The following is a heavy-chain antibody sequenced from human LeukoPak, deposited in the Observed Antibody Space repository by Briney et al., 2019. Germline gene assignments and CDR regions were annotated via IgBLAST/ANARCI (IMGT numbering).Heavy chain of an antibody. D-gene: IGHD5-18*01. CDR1: GGSISSSSYY. CDR3: ARISYGPFEGDY. Sequence: TPSETLSLTCTVSGGSISSSSYYWGWIRQPPGKGLEWIGSIYYSGSTYYNPSLKSRVTISVDTSKNQFSLKLSSVTAADTAVYYCARISYGPFEGDYWGQGTLVTVSS. J-gene: IGHJ4*02. CDR2: IYYSGST. V-gene: IGHV4-39*01.